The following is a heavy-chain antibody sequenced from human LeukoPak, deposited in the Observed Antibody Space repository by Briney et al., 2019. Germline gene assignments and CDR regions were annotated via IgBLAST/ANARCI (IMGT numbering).Heavy chain of an antibody. D-gene: IGHD5-18*01. V-gene: IGHV3-21*01. CDR1: GFTFSSYS. J-gene: IGHJ6*02. CDR2: ISSSSSYI. Sequence: GGSLRHSCAASGFTFSSYSMNWVRQAPGKGLEWVSSISSSSSYIYYADSVKGRFTISRDNAKNSLYLQMNSLRAEDTAVYYCARDYDSYGSLYYYYGMDVWGQGTTVTVSS. CDR3: ARDYDSYGSLYYYYGMDV.